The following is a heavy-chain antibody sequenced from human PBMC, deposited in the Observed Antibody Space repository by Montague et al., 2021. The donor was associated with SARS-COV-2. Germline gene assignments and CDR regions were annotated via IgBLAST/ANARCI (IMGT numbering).Heavy chain of an antibody. CDR3: ARDSGSSFDP. V-gene: IGHV3-30*04. J-gene: IGHJ5*02. D-gene: IGHD1-26*01. CDR2: IPYDGSNK. Sequence: SLRLSCAASGFTFSSYAMHWVRQAPGKGLEWVALIPYDGSNKYYADSVKGRFTISRDNSKNTLYLQMNSLGAEDTAVYYCARDSGSSFDPWGQGTLVTVSS. CDR1: GFTFSSYA.